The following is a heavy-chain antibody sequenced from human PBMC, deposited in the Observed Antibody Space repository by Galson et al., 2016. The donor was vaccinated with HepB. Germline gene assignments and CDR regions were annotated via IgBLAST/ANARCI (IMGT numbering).Heavy chain of an antibody. CDR3: TTWLSHHFDY. CDR2: IDGPTLNT. D-gene: IGHD6-19*01. J-gene: IGHJ4*02. CDR1: GFTFRNYA. Sequence: SLRLSCAASGFTFRNYALSWVRQAPGKGLEWVSHIDGPTLNTHYADSVRGRFSIYRDNSRDTLYLQMDSLTAEDSAIYYCTTWLSHHFDYWGQGTRVTVSS. V-gene: IGHV3-23*01.